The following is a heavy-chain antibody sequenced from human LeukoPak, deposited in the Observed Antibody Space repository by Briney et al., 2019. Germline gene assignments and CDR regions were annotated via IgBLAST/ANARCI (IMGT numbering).Heavy chain of an antibody. Sequence: IIYPGDSDTRYSPSFQGQVTISADKSISTAYLQWSSLKASDTAMYYCARRIVGAQTHCFDYWGQGTLVTVSS. D-gene: IGHD1-26*01. V-gene: IGHV5-51*01. J-gene: IGHJ4*02. CDR3: ARRIVGAQTHCFDY. CDR2: IYPGDSDT.